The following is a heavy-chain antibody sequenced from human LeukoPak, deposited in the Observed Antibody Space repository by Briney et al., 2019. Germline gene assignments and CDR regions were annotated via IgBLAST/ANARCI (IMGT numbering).Heavy chain of an antibody. D-gene: IGHD2-15*01. Sequence: GGSLRLSCAASGFTFSDYYMSWIRQAPGKGLEWVSYISSSGTTIYYADSVKGRFTISRDNAKNSLYLQMNSLRAEDTAVYYCAGSRCYCSGGSCYSCDWFDPWGQGTLVTVSS. CDR3: AGSRCYCSGGSCYSCDWFDP. CDR1: GFTFSDYY. J-gene: IGHJ5*02. CDR2: ISSSGTTI. V-gene: IGHV3-11*01.